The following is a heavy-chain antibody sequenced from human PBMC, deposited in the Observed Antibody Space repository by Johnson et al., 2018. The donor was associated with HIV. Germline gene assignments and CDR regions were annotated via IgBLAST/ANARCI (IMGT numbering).Heavy chain of an antibody. J-gene: IGHJ3*02. D-gene: IGHD1-1*01. CDR2: SRNKANSYTT. CDR1: GFSVSYYY. CDR3: AREVRTETYGMDAFDI. Sequence: VQLVESGGGLMQPGGSLRLSCAASGFSVSYYYMTWVRQAPGKGLEWVGRSRNKANSYTTEYAASVKGRFTISRDDSKNSLYLQMNSLKTEDTAVYYCAREVRTETYGMDAFDIWGQGTMVTVSS. V-gene: IGHV3-72*01.